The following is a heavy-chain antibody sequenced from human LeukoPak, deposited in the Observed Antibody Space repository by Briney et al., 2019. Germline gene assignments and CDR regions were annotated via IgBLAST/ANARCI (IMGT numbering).Heavy chain of an antibody. CDR1: GFTFSSYW. CDR2: IKQDGSEK. J-gene: IGHJ4*02. V-gene: IGHV3-7*01. CDR3: ARGHDFWSGYYNYYFDY. Sequence: GGSLRLSCAASGFTFSSYWMSWVRQAPGKGLEWVANIKQDGSEKYYVDSVKGRFTISRDNAKNSLYLQMNSLRAEDTAVYYCARGHDFWSGYYNYYFDYWGQGTLVTVSS. D-gene: IGHD3-3*01.